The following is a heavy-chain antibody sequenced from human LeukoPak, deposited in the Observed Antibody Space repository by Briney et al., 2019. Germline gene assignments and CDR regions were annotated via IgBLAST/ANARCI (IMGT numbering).Heavy chain of an antibody. CDR3: ATARDRSYGGFDI. J-gene: IGHJ4*02. CDR2: IYPGDSDT. D-gene: IGHD3-16*01. V-gene: IGHV5-51*01. Sequence: GESLKISCKGSGYSFSNFWIGWVRQMPGKGLEWMGTIYPGDSDTRYSPSFHGQVTISADKSISTTYLQWSSLKASDTAMYYCATARDRSYGGFDIWGQGTLVTVSS. CDR1: GYSFSNFW.